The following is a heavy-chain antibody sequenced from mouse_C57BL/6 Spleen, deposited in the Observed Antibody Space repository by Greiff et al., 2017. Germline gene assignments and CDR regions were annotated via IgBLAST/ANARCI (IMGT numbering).Heavy chain of an antibody. CDR1: GYTFTSYW. J-gene: IGHJ2*01. Sequence: QVQLQQPGAELVKPGASVKLSCKASGYTFTSYWLHWVKQRPGQGLEWIGMIHPNSGSTNYNEKFQSKATLTVDKSSSTAYMQLSSLTSEDSAVYYCARSGHSNYFDYWGQGTTLTVSS. CDR2: IHPNSGST. CDR3: ARSGHSNYFDY. D-gene: IGHD2-5*01. V-gene: IGHV1-64*01.